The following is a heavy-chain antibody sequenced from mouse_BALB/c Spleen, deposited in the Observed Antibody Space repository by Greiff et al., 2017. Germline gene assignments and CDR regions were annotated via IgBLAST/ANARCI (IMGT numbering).Heavy chain of an antibody. CDR2: INPYNGGT. J-gene: IGHJ2*01. Sequence: VQLQQSGPELVKPGASVKISCKASGYTFTDYNMHWVKQSHGKSLEWIGLINPYNGGTSYNQKFKGKATLTVDKSSSTAYMELLSLTSEDSAVYYCARFAGTGFDYWGQGTTLTVSS. CDR3: ARFAGTGFDY. V-gene: IGHV1S29*02. CDR1: GYTFTDYN. D-gene: IGHD4-1*01.